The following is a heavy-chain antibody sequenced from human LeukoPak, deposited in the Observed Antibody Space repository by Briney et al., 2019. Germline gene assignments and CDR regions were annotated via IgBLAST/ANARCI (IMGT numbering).Heavy chain of an antibody. V-gene: IGHV3-30-3*01. J-gene: IGHJ6*03. D-gene: IGHD5-24*01. CDR2: ISYDGSNK. CDR1: GFTFSSYA. CDR3: ARDGGLEMATITDYYYYMDV. Sequence: GSLRLSCAASGFTFSSYAMHWVRQAPGKGLEWVAVISYDGSNKYYADSVKGRFTISRDNSKNTLYLQMNSLRAEDTAVYYCARDGGLEMATITDYYYYMDVWGKGTTVTVSS.